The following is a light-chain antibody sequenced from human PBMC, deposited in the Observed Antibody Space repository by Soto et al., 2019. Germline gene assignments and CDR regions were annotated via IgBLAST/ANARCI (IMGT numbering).Light chain of an antibody. CDR3: QQYNSYSKT. CDR1: QDISTY. CDR2: DAS. Sequence: DIQMTQSPSSLSASAGDRVTLTCQASQDISTYLNWYQQKPGKAPKLLIYDASSLESGVPSRFSGSGSGTEFTLTISSLQPDDFATYYCQQYNSYSKTFGQGTKVDIK. J-gene: IGKJ1*01. V-gene: IGKV1-5*01.